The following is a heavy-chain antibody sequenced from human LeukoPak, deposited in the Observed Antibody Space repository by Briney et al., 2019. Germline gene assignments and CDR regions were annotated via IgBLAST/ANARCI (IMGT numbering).Heavy chain of an antibody. Sequence: ASVKVSCKASGYTFTGYYMHWVRQAPGQGLEWMGWINPNSGGTNYAQKFQGRVTMTRDTSISTAYMELSRLRSDDTAVYYCARDRGNDYGDYPANYFDYWGQGTMVTVSS. CDR2: INPNSGGT. V-gene: IGHV1-2*02. J-gene: IGHJ4*02. CDR3: ARDRGNDYGDYPANYFDY. CDR1: GYTFTGYY. D-gene: IGHD4-17*01.